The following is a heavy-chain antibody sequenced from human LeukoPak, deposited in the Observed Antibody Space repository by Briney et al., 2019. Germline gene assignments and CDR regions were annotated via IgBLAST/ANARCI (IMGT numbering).Heavy chain of an antibody. Sequence: SETLSLTCTVSGASIRSGDYYWSWIRQPPGKGLEWIGYIYDSGSTYYNPSLKSRITIPVDTSENRFSLKLSSVTATDTAVYYCARDCSGGSCYGAFGIWGQGTMVTVSS. CDR3: ARDCSGGSCYGAFGI. CDR1: GASIRSGDYY. V-gene: IGHV4-30-4*01. CDR2: IYDSGST. D-gene: IGHD2-15*01. J-gene: IGHJ3*02.